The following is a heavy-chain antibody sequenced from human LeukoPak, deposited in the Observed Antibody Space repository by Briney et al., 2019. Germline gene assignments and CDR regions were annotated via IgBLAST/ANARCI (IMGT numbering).Heavy chain of an antibody. J-gene: IGHJ3*02. V-gene: IGHV4-39*01. Sequence: PSETLSLTCTVSGASISSSDYYWGWIRQPPGKGLEWIGSLYSGGLTYYNPSLKSRVTISVDTSKNQFSLKVTSVTAADTAVYSCASGGYSMGWYGSFDIWGQWTVVTVSS. D-gene: IGHD6-19*01. CDR2: LYSGGLT. CDR1: GASISSSDYY. CDR3: ASGGYSMGWYGSFDI.